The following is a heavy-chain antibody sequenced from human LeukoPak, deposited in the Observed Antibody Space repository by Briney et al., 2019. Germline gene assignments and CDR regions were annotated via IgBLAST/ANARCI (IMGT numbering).Heavy chain of an antibody. D-gene: IGHD3/OR15-3a*01. CDR1: KFTFSNYA. V-gene: IGHV3-23*01. CDR2: ISGSGGST. Sequence: GGSLRLSCTASKFTFSNYAMSWVRQAPGKGLEWVSVISGSGGSTYYADSVKGRFTISRGNSKDTLFLQMNSLRTEDTAVYYCAKRSNFWTGYLDYWGQGTLVTVSS. J-gene: IGHJ4*02. CDR3: AKRSNFWTGYLDY.